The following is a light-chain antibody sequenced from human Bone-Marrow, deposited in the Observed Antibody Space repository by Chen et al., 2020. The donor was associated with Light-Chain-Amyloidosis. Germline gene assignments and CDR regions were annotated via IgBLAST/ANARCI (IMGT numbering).Light chain of an antibody. CDR1: NIGSTS. CDR3: QVWDRSSDRPV. V-gene: IGLV3-21*02. Sequence: SYVLTQPSSVSVAPGQTATIACGGNNIGSTSVHWYQQTPGQAPLLVVYDDSDRPSGIPERLSGSNSGNTATLTISRGEAGDEADYYCQVWDRSSDRPVFGGGTKPTVL. J-gene: IGLJ3*02. CDR2: DDS.